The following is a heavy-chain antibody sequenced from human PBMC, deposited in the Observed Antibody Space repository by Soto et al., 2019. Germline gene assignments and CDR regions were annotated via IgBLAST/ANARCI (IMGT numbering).Heavy chain of an antibody. J-gene: IGHJ6*02. CDR2: INHSGST. V-gene: IGHV4-34*01. CDR1: GGSFSGYY. CDR3: ARGIAVAGTYYYYYGMDV. D-gene: IGHD6-19*01. Sequence: SETLSLTYAVYGGSFSGYYWSWIRQPPGKGLEWIGEINHSGSTNYNPSLKSRVTISVDTSKNQFSLKLSSVTAADTAVYYCARGIAVAGTYYYYYGMDVWGQGTTVTVSS.